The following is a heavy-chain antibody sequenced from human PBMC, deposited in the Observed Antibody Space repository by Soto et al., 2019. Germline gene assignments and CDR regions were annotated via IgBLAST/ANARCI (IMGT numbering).Heavy chain of an antibody. J-gene: IGHJ4*02. Sequence: SVKVSCKASGGTFSNFVISWVRQAPGQGLEWMGGNIPIFGTANYAQKFQGRVTIIADESTGTTYMELTSLRAEDTAVYYCAKEAAAGHFDYWGQGTLVTVSS. CDR1: GGTFSNFV. V-gene: IGHV1-69*13. CDR3: AKEAAAGHFDY. D-gene: IGHD6-13*01. CDR2: NIPIFGTA.